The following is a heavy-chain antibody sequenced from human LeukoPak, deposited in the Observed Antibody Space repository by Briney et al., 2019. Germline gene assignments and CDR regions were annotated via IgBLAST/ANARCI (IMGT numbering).Heavy chain of an antibody. CDR1: GGSISSSSHY. Sequence: SETLSHTCTVSGGSISSSSHYWGWIRQPPGKGLEWIGSIYYSGSTHYNPSLKSRVTISVDTSKNQFSLKLSSVTAADTAIYYCARQYGYAYGYFDYWGQGTLVTVSS. J-gene: IGHJ4*02. V-gene: IGHV4-39*01. CDR2: IYYSGST. D-gene: IGHD4-17*01. CDR3: ARQYGYAYGYFDY.